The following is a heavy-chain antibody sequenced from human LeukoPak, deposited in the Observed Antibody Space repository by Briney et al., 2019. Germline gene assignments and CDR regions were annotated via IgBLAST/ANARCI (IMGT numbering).Heavy chain of an antibody. V-gene: IGHV3-23*01. CDR3: AKSHASIWNVYDY. D-gene: IGHD1-1*01. Sequence: GRSLRLSCAASGFPFSSYAMSWVSLAPGKGLEWDSALSGSGDSTYYADSVKGRFTISRDNSKNTLFLQMNSLRAEDTAVYYCAKSHASIWNVYDYWGQGTLVTVSS. J-gene: IGHJ4*02. CDR2: LSGSGDST. CDR1: GFPFSSYA.